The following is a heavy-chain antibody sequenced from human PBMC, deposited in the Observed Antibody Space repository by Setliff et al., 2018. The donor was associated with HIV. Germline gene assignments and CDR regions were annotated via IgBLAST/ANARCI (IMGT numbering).Heavy chain of an antibody. V-gene: IGHV3-11*01. CDR1: GFTFSDSY. CDR2: ISDTGNV. CDR3: AKDLRRELRDWGVFDI. J-gene: IGHJ3*02. Sequence: PGGSLRLSCAASGFTFSDSYMTWIRQAPGKGLEWISYISDTGNVNYADSVRGRFTISRDNAKNSLFLQMNSLRAEDTAVYYCAKDLRRELRDWGVFDIWGQGTMVTVSS. D-gene: IGHD1-26*01.